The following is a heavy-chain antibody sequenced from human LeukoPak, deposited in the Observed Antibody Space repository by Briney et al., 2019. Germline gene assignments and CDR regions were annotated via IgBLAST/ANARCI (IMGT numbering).Heavy chain of an antibody. CDR1: GFTFNTYA. V-gene: IGHV3-64*01. D-gene: IGHD2-15*01. Sequence: GGSLRLSCAASGFTFNTYAMHWVRQPPGKGLEFVSSISSSGGNTYYANSVKGRFTISRDDSKNTLYLQMGSLRPEDMAVYCCARASGRGLYYFDYWGQGTLVTVSS. CDR2: ISSSGGNT. J-gene: IGHJ4*02. CDR3: ARASGRGLYYFDY.